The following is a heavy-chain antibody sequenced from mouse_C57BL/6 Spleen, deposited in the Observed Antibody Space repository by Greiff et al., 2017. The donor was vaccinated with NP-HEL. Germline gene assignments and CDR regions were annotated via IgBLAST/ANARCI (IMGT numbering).Heavy chain of an antibody. CDR2: IDPSDSYT. D-gene: IGHD1-1*01. V-gene: IGHV1-50*01. J-gene: IGHJ4*01. Sequence: QVQLQQPGAELVKPGASVKLSCKASGYTFTSYWMQWVKQRPGQGLEWIGEIDPSDSYTNYNQKFKGKATLTVDTSSSTAYMQLSSLTSEDSAVYYCASHYCSYYAMDYWGQGTSVTVSS. CDR1: GYTFTSYW. CDR3: ASHYCSYYAMDY.